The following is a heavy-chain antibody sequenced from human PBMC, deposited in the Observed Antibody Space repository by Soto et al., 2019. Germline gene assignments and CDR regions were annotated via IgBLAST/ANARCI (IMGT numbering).Heavy chain of an antibody. CDR3: ARAGNMAILDY. V-gene: IGHV4-59*01. J-gene: IGHJ4*02. D-gene: IGHD3-3*02. CDR2: IYYSGST. CDR1: GGSISSYY. Sequence: QVQLQESGPGLVKPSETLSLTCTVSGGSISSYYWSWIRQPPGKGLEWIGYIYYSGSTNSNPSLMCRVTISVATSNNQFSRKLSAVTAADTAVYYCARAGNMAILDYWGQGTLVTVSS.